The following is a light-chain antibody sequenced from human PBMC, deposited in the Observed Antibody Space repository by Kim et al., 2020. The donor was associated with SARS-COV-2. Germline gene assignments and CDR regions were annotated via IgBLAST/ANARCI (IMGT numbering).Light chain of an antibody. Sequence: DIQMTQSPSSLSASIGDRVTITCRPSQGITNYLAWFQQRPGEAPKSLIYDASTLRSGVPSNFRGSGSGTDFTLTISSLRPEDFATYYCQQYYSYPFTFGPGTKVDIK. CDR3: QQYYSYPFT. CDR2: DAS. J-gene: IGKJ3*01. CDR1: QGITNY. V-gene: IGKV1-16*02.